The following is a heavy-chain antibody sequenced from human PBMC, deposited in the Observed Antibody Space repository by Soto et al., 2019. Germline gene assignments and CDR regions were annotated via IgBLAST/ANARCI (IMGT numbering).Heavy chain of an antibody. CDR1: GFTFSSSA. D-gene: IGHD6-13*01. V-gene: IGHV1-58*01. J-gene: IGHJ5*02. CDR3: ATRIGNISWYWLYT. Sequence: QMHLVQSGPEVKRPGTSLKVSCKASGFTFSSSAVQWVRQARGQPLEWIGWIVLGNGNTNYAQKVQQRAPITRDMSTSTAYMEVRSLPYVETAVYYCATRIGNISWYWLYTWGQGTLVTVSS. CDR2: IVLGNGNT.